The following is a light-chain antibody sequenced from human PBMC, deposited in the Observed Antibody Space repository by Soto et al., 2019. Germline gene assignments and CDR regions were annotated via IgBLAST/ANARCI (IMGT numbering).Light chain of an antibody. CDR2: EVV. V-gene: IGLV2-14*01. CDR1: SSDAGGYNY. J-gene: IGLJ2*01. Sequence: QSALTQPASVSGSPGQSITISCTGTSSDAGGYNYVSWYQQHPGKAPKLIIYEVVNRPSGVSSRFSGSKSGNTASLTISGLQAEDEADFYCSSYTGSHTLVVFGGGTKVTVL. CDR3: SSYTGSHTLVV.